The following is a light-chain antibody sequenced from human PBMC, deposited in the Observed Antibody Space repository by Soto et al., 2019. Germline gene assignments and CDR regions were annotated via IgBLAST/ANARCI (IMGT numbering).Light chain of an antibody. CDR2: DAS. CDR3: KQRSDWPST. Sequence: EIVLTQSPATLSLSPGDRATLSCRASQSVGSYLGWYQQRPGQAPRLLIYDASNRATGIPARFSGSGSGTDFTLTISSLEPEDFAVYYYKQRSDWPSTFGGGTKVEIK. V-gene: IGKV3-11*01. CDR1: QSVGSY. J-gene: IGKJ4*01.